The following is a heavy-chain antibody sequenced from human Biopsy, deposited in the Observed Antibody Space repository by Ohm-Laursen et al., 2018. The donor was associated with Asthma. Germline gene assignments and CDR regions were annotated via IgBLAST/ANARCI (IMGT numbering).Heavy chain of an antibody. CDR1: GYTFTGYY. V-gene: IGHV1-2*04. CDR2: INPNSGGT. D-gene: IGHD6-13*01. CDR3: ARDAAAAGESYYYYYGMDV. J-gene: IGHJ6*02. Sequence: GASVKVSCKTSGYTFTGYYMHWVRQAPGQGLEWMGGINPNSGGTNYAQKFQGWVTMTRDTSISTAYMELSRLRSDDTAVYYGARDAAAAGESYYYYYGMDVWGQGTTVTVSS.